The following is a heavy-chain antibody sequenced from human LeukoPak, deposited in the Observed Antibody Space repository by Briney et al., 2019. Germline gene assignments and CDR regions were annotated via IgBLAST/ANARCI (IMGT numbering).Heavy chain of an antibody. Sequence: GGSLRLSCAASGFTFDDYTMHWVRQASGKGLEWVSLITWDGGSTYYADSVKGRFTVSRDNSKNSLYLQMNSLRTEDTALYCCAKVSGRRGYSYMDVWGKGTTVTVSS. D-gene: IGHD3-3*01. V-gene: IGHV3-43*01. CDR2: ITWDGGST. CDR1: GFTFDDYT. CDR3: AKVSGRRGYSYMDV. J-gene: IGHJ6*03.